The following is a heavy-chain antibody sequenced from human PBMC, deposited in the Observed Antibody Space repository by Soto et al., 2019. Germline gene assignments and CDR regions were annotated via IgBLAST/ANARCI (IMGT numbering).Heavy chain of an antibody. Sequence: SGPTLVNPTQTLTLTCTFSGFSLSTIGMCVSWIRQPPGKALEWLALIDWDDDKYYSTSLKTRLTISKDTSKNQVVLTMTNMDPVDTATYYCARGVGDLLWKARPYYFDYWGQGTLVTVSS. D-gene: IGHD3-10*01. CDR2: IDWDDDK. CDR1: GFSLSTIGMC. J-gene: IGHJ4*02. V-gene: IGHV2-70*01. CDR3: ARGVGDLLWKARPYYFDY.